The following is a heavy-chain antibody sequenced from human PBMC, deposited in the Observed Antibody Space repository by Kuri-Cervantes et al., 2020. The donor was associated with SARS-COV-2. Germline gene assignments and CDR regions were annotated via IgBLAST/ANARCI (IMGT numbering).Heavy chain of an antibody. Sequence: SETLSLTCAVYGGSFRGYYWNWIRQPPGKGLEWIGSIYYSGSTYYNPSLKRRVTMSVDTSKNQFSLKLSSVTAADTAVYYCARSRYCSSTSGYGYYYYYYGMDVWGQGTTVTVSS. D-gene: IGHD2-2*01. V-gene: IGHV4-34*01. J-gene: IGHJ6*02. CDR2: IYYSGST. CDR1: GGSFRGYY. CDR3: ARSRYCSSTSGYGYYYYYYGMDV.